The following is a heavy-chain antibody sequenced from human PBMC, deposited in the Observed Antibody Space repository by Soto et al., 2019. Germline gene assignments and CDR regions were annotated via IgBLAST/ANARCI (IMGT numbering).Heavy chain of an antibody. CDR1: GFTFSTYA. CDR2: VSSEGGIQ. Sequence: QVQLVESGGGVVQPGRSLRLSCTASGFTFSTYAMKWVRQAPGKGLEWVAVVSSEGGIQFYADSVKGRFAISRDNSKNSLYLQMSSLTTEDAAIYYCARENYYGGHVIGSLDLWGRGTLVSVSS. V-gene: IGHV3-30*09. CDR3: ARENYYGGHVIGSLDL. D-gene: IGHD3-22*01. J-gene: IGHJ2*01.